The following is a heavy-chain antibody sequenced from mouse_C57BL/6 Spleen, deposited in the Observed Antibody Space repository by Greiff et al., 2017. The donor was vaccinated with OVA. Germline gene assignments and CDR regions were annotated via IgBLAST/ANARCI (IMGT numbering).Heavy chain of an antibody. D-gene: IGHD1-1*01. Sequence: EVKLQESGPGLVKPSQSLSLTCSVTGYSITSGYYWNWIRQFPGNKLEWMGYISYDGSNNYNPSLKNRISITRDTYKNQFFLKLNSVTTEDTATYYCAREDYGSSFSYCGQGTLVTVSA. CDR1: GYSITSGYY. V-gene: IGHV3-6*01. CDR3: AREDYGSSFSY. J-gene: IGHJ3*01. CDR2: ISYDGSN.